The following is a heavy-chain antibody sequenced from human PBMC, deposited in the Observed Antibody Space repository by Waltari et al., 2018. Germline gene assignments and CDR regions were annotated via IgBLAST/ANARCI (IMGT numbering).Heavy chain of an antibody. Sequence: VQLQESGPGLVQPSQTLSLICSVSGGSINRRDYYWTWIRQPAGKGLEWIGYIYSDGITNYNPSLIGRLTMALDTSKTQFSLKLSFMTAADTAVYYCARGELGLRRFDYWGRGALVTVSS. CDR1: GGSINRRDYY. CDR3: ARGELGLRRFDY. D-gene: IGHD7-27*01. V-gene: IGHV4-61*09. CDR2: IYSDGIT. J-gene: IGHJ4*02.